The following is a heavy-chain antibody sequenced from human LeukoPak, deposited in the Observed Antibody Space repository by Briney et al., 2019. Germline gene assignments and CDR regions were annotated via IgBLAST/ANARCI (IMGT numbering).Heavy chain of an antibody. CDR1: GFTFTSYS. CDR2: ISGGGGST. D-gene: IGHD1-26*01. V-gene: IGHV3-23*01. CDR3: AKAGKKWELRGAYFDY. Sequence: GGSLRLSCAASGFTFTSYSMNWVRQAPGKGLEWVSTISGGGGSTYYADSVKGRFTISRDNSKNTLYLQMNSLRAEDTAVYYCAKAGKKWELRGAYFDYWGQGTLVTVSS. J-gene: IGHJ4*02.